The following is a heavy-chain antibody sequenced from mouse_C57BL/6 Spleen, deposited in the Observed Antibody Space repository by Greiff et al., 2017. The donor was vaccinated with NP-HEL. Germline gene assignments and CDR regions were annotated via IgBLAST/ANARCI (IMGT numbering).Heavy chain of an antibody. CDR3: THSNHWYFDV. V-gene: IGHV1-69*01. CDR1: GYTFTSYW. J-gene: IGHJ1*03. Sequence: QVQLQQPGAELVMPGASVKLSCKASGYTFTSYWMHWVKQRPGQGLEWIGEIDPSDSYTNCNQKFKGKSTLTVDKSSSTAYMQLSSLTSEDSAVYYCTHSNHWYFDVWGTGTTVTVSS. CDR2: IDPSDSYT. D-gene: IGHD2-5*01.